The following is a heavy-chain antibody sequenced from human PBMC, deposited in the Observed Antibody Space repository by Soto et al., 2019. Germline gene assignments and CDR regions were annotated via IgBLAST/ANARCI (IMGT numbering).Heavy chain of an antibody. CDR1: GYTFTSYG. V-gene: IGHV1-18*01. J-gene: IGHJ6*02. CDR3: AREEQLVLGRSLYYYYGMDV. CDR2: ISAYNGNT. Sequence: QVQLVQSGAEVKKPGASVKVYCKASGYTFTSYGISWVRQAPGQGLEWMGWISAYNGNTNYAQKLQGRVTMTTDTSTSTAYMELRSLRSDDTAVYYCAREEQLVLGRSLYYYYGMDVWGQGTTVTVSS. D-gene: IGHD6-13*01.